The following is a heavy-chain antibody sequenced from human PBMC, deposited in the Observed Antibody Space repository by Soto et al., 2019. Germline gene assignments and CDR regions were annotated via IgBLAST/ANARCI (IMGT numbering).Heavy chain of an antibody. V-gene: IGHV4-39*01. CDR1: GGSISSSSYY. D-gene: IGHD3-3*01. J-gene: IGHJ4*02. Sequence: SETLSLTCTVSGGSISSSSYYWGWIRQPPGKGLEWIGSIYYSGSTYYNPSLKSRVTISVDTSKNQFSLKLSSVTAADTAVYYCARLATYYDFWSGYQSYFDYWGQGTLVTVSS. CDR3: ARLATYYDFWSGYQSYFDY. CDR2: IYYSGST.